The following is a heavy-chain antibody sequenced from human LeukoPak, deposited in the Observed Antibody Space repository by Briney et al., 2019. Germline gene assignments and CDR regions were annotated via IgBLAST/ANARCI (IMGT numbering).Heavy chain of an antibody. D-gene: IGHD6-19*01. V-gene: IGHV1-2*02. J-gene: IGHJ4*02. CDR2: INPNSGGT. CDR3: ASQGFSSGWFLGSYHFDY. CDR1: GYTFTGYY. Sequence: ASVKVSCKASGYTFTGYYMHWVRQAPGQGLEWMGWINPNSGGTNYAQKFQGRVTMTRDTSISTAYMELSRLRSDDTAVYYCASQGFSSGWFLGSYHFDYWGQGTLVTVSS.